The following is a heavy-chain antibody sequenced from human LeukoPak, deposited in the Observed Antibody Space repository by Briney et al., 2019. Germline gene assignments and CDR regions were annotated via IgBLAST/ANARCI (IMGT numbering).Heavy chain of an antibody. D-gene: IGHD1-7*01. CDR1: GGSISSYY. CDR3: AREVLDWNLGSYYYYMDV. Sequence: SETLSLTCTVSGGSISSYYWSWIRQPAGKGLEWIGRIYTSGSTNYNPSLKSRVTMSVDTSKNQFSLKLSSVTAADTAVYYCAREVLDWNLGSYYYYMDVWGKGSTVTVSS. V-gene: IGHV4-4*07. CDR2: IYTSGST. J-gene: IGHJ6*03.